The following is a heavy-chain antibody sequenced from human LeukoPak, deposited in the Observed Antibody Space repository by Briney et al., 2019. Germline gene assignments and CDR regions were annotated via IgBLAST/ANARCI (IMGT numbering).Heavy chain of an antibody. D-gene: IGHD1-26*01. V-gene: IGHV4-4*02. J-gene: IGHJ4*02. Sequence: SETLSLTCVVSGGSISSSNWWSWVRQPPGKGLEWIGEIYHSGSTNYNSSLKSRVTISVDKSKNQFSLKLSSVTAADTAVYYCARVSSGSGAKYWGQGTLVTVSS. CDR3: ARVSSGSGAKY. CDR1: GGSISSSNW. CDR2: IYHSGST.